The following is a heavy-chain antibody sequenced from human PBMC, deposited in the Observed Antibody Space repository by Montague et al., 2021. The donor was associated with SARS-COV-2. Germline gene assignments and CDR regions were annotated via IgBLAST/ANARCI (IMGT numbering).Heavy chain of an antibody. V-gene: IGHV4-34*01. J-gene: IGHJ4*02. CDR2: INHSGTT. D-gene: IGHD4-23*01. CDR3: ARWDPQTLTLIGLRGKSASDY. Sequence: SETLSLTCAVYGGSLSGYYWTWIRQSPGKGLEWIAEINHSGTTNYNFNPSLRSRATISVDTSKSQFSLKLSSVTAADTGVYYCARWDPQTLTLIGLRGKSASDYWGQGTLVTVSS. CDR1: GGSLSGYY.